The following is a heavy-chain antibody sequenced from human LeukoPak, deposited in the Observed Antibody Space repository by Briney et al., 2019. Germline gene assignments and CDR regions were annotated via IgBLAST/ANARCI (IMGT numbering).Heavy chain of an antibody. V-gene: IGHV3-23*01. CDR2: ISGSGGST. CDR3: AKGRVPAASPPPDDY. Sequence: PGGSLRLSCAASGFTFSSYAMSWVRQAPGKGLEWVSAISGSGGSTYYADSVKGRFTISRDNSKNTLYLQMNSLRAEGTAVYCCAKGRVPAASPPPDDYWGQGTLVTVSS. CDR1: GFTFSSYA. J-gene: IGHJ4*02. D-gene: IGHD2-2*01.